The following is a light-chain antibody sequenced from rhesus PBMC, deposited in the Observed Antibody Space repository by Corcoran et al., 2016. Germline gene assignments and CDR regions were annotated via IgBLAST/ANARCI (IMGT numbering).Light chain of an antibody. V-gene: IGLV3S11*01. CDR1: SLKTYY. CDR3: CSWDNSGKHYI. J-gene: IGLJ1*01. CDR2: GNT. Sequence: SSGLTQEPALSVALGHTVRMTCQGDSLKTYYASWYQQKPGQVPVLVIYGNTNRPSGIPGRFSGTWSGNTGSLTITGAQVEDEADYYCCSWDNSGKHYIFGAGTRLTVL.